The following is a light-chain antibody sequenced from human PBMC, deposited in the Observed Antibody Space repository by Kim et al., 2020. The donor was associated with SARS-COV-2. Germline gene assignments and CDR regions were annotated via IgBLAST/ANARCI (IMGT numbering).Light chain of an antibody. V-gene: IGKV4-1*01. CDR2: WAS. J-gene: IGKJ4*01. CDR3: QQYYATLALT. CDR1: QSVFFSTDNKNY. Sequence: TSNCKSSQSVFFSTDNKNYLAWYQQKPGQPPKLLISWASTRESGVPDRFSGSGSGTDFTLTISSLQAEDAAVYYCQQYYATLALTFGGGTKVDIK.